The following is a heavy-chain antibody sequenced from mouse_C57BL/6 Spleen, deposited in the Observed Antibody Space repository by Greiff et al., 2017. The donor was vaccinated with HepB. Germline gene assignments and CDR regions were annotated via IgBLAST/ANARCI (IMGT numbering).Heavy chain of an antibody. J-gene: IGHJ3*01. CDR3: ARLYYDYDGAWFAY. Sequence: EVQLQESGPGLVKPSQSLSLTCSVTGYSITSGYYWNWIRQFPGNKLEWMGYISYDGSNNYNPSLKNRISITRDTSKNQFFLKLNSVTTEDTATYYCARLYYDYDGAWFAYWGQGTLVTVSA. D-gene: IGHD2-4*01. CDR1: GYSITSGYY. CDR2: ISYDGSN. V-gene: IGHV3-6*01.